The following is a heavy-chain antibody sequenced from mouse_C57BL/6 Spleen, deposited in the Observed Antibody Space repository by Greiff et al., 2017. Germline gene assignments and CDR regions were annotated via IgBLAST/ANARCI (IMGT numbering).Heavy chain of an antibody. V-gene: IGHV2-6-1*01. CDR3: ARHEDYGNYYAMDY. CDR1: GFSLTSYG. J-gene: IGHJ4*01. D-gene: IGHD2-1*01. CDR2: IWSDGST. Sequence: VKLMESGPGLVAPSQSLSITCTVSGFSLTSYGVHWVRQPPGKGLEWLVVIWSDGSTTYNSALKSRLSISKDNSKSQVFLKMNSLQTDDTAMYYCARHEDYGNYYAMDYWGQGTSVTVSS.